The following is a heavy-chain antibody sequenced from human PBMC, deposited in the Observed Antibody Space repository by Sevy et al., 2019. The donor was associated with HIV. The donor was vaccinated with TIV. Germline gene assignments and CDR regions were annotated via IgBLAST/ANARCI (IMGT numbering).Heavy chain of an antibody. CDR1: GGSISSSSYY. J-gene: IGHJ4*02. CDR2: IYYSGST. V-gene: IGHV4-39*01. D-gene: IGHD4-17*01. Sequence: SETLSLTCTVSGGSISSSSYYWGWIRQPPGKGLEWIGSIYYSGSTYYNPSLNSRVTISVDTSKNQFSLKLSSVTAADTAVYYCARNGYGDYLSADFDYWGQGTLVTVSS. CDR3: ARNGYGDYLSADFDY.